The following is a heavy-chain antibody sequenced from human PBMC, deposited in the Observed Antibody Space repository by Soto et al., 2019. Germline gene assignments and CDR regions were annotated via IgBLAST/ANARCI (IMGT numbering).Heavy chain of an antibody. Sequence: EVQLVESGGGLAQPGGSLRLSCAASGFTFSSNSMNWVRQAPGKGLEWVSYISSSSSSIYYADSVKGRFTISRDNAKNSLYLQMNSLRDEDTAVYYCAREGVAGSYLHHWGQGTLVSVAS. CDR3: AREGVAGSYLHH. CDR2: ISSSSSSI. V-gene: IGHV3-48*02. CDR1: GFTFSSNS. D-gene: IGHD6-19*01. J-gene: IGHJ1*01.